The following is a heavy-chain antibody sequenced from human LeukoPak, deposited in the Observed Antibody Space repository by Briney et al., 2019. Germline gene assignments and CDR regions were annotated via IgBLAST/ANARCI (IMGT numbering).Heavy chain of an antibody. Sequence: SETLSLTCTVSGGSISSYYWSWIRQSPGKGLEWIGYIYYSGSANYNPSLESRVTISVDTSKNQFSLELSSVTAADTAVYYCAREYYGSGNSSPSHSDYWGQGTLVTVSS. CDR3: AREYYGSGNSSPSHSDY. CDR2: IYYSGSA. CDR1: GGSISSYY. V-gene: IGHV4-59*01. J-gene: IGHJ4*02. D-gene: IGHD3-10*01.